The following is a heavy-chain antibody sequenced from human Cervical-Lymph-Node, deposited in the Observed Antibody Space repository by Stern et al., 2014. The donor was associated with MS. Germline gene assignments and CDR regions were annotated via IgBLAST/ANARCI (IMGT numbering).Heavy chain of an antibody. CDR2: VWNDGSKE. J-gene: IGHJ3*02. V-gene: IGHV3-33*01. CDR1: GHTFSTSV. Sequence: LQLVESGGGVVQPGRSLRLSCVASGHTFSTSVMHWVRQAPGKGLEWVAVVWNDGSKEHFTESVKGRFSASRDTAKNTLHLQMSSLRAEYTAVYFCATSTASDAFDIWGQGTLVTVSS. CDR3: ATSTASDAFDI. D-gene: IGHD2/OR15-2a*01.